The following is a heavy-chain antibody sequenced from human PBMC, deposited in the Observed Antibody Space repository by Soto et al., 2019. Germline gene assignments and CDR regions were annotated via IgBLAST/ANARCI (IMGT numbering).Heavy chain of an antibody. V-gene: IGHV4-39*01. CDR3: ASSGWWYFDY. CDR1: GASIGTSNW. J-gene: IGHJ4*02. D-gene: IGHD6-19*01. CDR2: IYYSGST. Sequence: SETLSLTCAVSGASIGTSNWWSWVRQSPGKGLEWIGSIYYSGSTYYNPSLKSRVTISVDTSKNQFSLKLSSVTAADTAVYYCASSGWWYFDYWGQGTLVTVSS.